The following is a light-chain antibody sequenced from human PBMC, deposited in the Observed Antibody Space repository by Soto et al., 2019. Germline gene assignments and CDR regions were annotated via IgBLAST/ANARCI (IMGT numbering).Light chain of an antibody. J-gene: IGKJ1*01. V-gene: IGKV1-5*03. CDR2: KAS. Sequence: DIQMTQSPSTLSASVGDRVTITCRASQSISSWLAWYQQKPGTAPKLLIYKASTLQSGVPSRFNGSGSGTEFPLTISSLQPDDSATYYCQQYNDNWTFGQGTKVDIK. CDR1: QSISSW. CDR3: QQYNDNWT.